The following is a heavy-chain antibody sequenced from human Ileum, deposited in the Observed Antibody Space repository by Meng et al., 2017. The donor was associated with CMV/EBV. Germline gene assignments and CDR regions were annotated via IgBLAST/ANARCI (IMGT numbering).Heavy chain of an antibody. V-gene: IGHV3-74*01. J-gene: IGHJ4*02. CDR2: INSDGSST. D-gene: IGHD3-9*01. CDR1: GFTFSNYW. CDR3: ARAKPAGILTGRFDY. Sequence: GGPLRLSCAASGFTFSNYWMHWVRQAPGKGLGWVSRINSDGSSTSYADSVKGRFTISRDNAKNTLYLQMNSLRAEDTAVYYCARAKPAGILTGRFDYWGQGTLVTVSS.